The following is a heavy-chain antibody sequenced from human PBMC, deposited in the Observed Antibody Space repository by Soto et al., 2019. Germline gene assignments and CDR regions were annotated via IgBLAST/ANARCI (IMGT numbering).Heavy chain of an antibody. CDR2: ISYDGSNK. D-gene: IGHD3-22*01. CDR3: AKGGTGMIVARDWYFDL. V-gene: IGHV3-30*18. CDR1: GFTFSSYG. J-gene: IGHJ2*01. Sequence: QVQLVESGGGVVQPGRSLRLSCAASGFTFSSYGMHWVRQAPGKGLEWVAVISYDGSNKYYADSVKGRFTISRDNAKNTLYLQMYSLSAEDTAVYYCAKGGTGMIVARDWYFDLWGRGTLVTVSS.